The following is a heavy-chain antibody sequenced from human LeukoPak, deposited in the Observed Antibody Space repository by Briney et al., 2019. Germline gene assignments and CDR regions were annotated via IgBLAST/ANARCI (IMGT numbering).Heavy chain of an antibody. CDR3: ARDRPTFRVGGADY. CDR1: GYTLSIYG. Sequence: GASVKVSCKASGYTLSIYGISWVRQAPGQGLEWMGWISSYNGNTKYAQKIQGRVTMTTDTSTSTAYMELRSLRSDDTAVYYCARDRPTFRVGGADYWGQGTLVIVSS. CDR2: ISSYNGNT. V-gene: IGHV1-18*01. J-gene: IGHJ4*02. D-gene: IGHD2-15*01.